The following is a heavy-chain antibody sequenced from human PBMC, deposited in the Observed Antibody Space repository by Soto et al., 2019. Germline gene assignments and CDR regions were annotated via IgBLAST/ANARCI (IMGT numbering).Heavy chain of an antibody. CDR1: GDSISSSSYY. V-gene: IGHV4-39*01. D-gene: IGHD4-4*01. CDR2: IYYSGST. J-gene: IGHJ4*02. CDR3: ARSGGLQHIDY. Sequence: TSETLSFTCTVSGDSISSSSYYWGWIRQTPGKGLEWIGSIYYSGSTYYNPSLKSRVTISVDTSKNQFSLKLSSVTAADTAVHYCARSGGLQHIDYWGQGTLVTVSS.